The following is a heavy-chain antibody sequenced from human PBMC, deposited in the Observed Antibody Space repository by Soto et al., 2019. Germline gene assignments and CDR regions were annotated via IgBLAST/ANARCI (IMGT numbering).Heavy chain of an antibody. CDR3: ARERLVTGTDYYDGMDV. D-gene: IGHD1-1*01. J-gene: IGHJ6*02. CDR2: ISSSSSYI. Sequence: GGSLRLSCAASGFTFRSYSTNWVRQAPGKGLEWVSSISSSSSYIYYADSVKGRFTISRDNAKNSLYLQMNSLRAEDTAVYYCARERLVTGTDYYDGMDVWGRGTTVTVSS. CDR1: GFTFRSYS. V-gene: IGHV3-21*04.